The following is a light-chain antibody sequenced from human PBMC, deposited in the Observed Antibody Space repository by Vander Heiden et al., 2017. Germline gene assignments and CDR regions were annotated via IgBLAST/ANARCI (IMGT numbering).Light chain of an antibody. Sequence: QSVLPHPPSASGTPEQTLTISCSGSSSYIGSNTVNWYQQLTGTAPKLLTYSNNQRPSGVPARFSGSKSGTSASLAISGLQAEDEADYYCAAWDDSRNGLVFGGGTKLTVL. CDR2: SNN. CDR1: SSYIGSNT. V-gene: IGLV1-44*01. J-gene: IGLJ2*01. CDR3: AAWDDSRNGLV.